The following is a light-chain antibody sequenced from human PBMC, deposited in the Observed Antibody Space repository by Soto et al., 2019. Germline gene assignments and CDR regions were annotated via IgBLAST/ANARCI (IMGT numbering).Light chain of an antibody. CDR2: AAS. J-gene: IGKJ3*01. V-gene: IGKV1-27*01. CDR1: QGISNY. Sequence: DIQMIQSPSSPSATVGDRVTITCRASQGISNYLAWYQQKPGKVPKLLIYAASTLQSGVPSRFSGSGSGTDFTLTISSLQPEDVETFYYQIYNSALEITFGPGTKVAIK. CDR3: QIYNSALEIT.